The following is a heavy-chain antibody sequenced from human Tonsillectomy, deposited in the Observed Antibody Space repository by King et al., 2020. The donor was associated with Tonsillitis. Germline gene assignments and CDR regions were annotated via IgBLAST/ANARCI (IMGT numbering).Heavy chain of an antibody. D-gene: IGHD1-26*01. CDR1: EFTFSSYA. J-gene: IGHJ4*02. Sequence: VQLVESGGGVVQPGRSLRLSCAASEFTFSSYAMHWVRQAPGKGLEWVAIVSYDGSTKYYANSVKGRFTISRDNSKNTLYLQMNSLRTKDTAVYFCARDEWELRGGRRFASWGQGTLVTVSS. CDR2: VSYDGSTK. CDR3: ARDEWELRGGRRFAS. V-gene: IGHV3-30*04.